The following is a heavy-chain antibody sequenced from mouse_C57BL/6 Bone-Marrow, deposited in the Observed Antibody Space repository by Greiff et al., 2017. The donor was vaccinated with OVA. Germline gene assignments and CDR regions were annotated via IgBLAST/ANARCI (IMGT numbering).Heavy chain of an antibody. V-gene: IGHV1-69*01. J-gene: IGHJ1*03. Sequence: VQLQQPGAELVMPGASVKLSCKASGYTFTSYWMHWVKQRPGQGLEWIGEIDPSDSYTNYNQKFKGKATLTVDKSSSQACMQLRSLTSEDSAVYYCAKEIYYYGSSYGYFDVWGTGTTVTVSS. CDR2: IDPSDSYT. D-gene: IGHD1-1*01. CDR1: GYTFTSYW. CDR3: AKEIYYYGSSYGYFDV.